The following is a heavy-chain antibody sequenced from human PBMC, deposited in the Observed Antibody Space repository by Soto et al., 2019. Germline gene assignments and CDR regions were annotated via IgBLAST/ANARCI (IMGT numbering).Heavy chain of an antibody. J-gene: IGHJ6*02. D-gene: IGHD3-22*01. CDR3: ARGTSRVVITDYYYGMDV. CDR2: IIPIFGTA. Sequence: ASVKVSCKASGGTFSSYAISWVRQAPGQGLEWMGGIIPIFGTANYAQRFQGRVTITADESTSTAYMELSSLRSEDTAVYYCARGTSRVVITDYYYGMDVWGQGTTVTVSS. V-gene: IGHV1-69*13. CDR1: GGTFSSYA.